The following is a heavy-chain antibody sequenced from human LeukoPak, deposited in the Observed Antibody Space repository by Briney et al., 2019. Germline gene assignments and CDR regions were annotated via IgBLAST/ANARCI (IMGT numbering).Heavy chain of an antibody. D-gene: IGHD6-25*01. V-gene: IGHV3-74*01. J-gene: IGHJ4*02. CDR1: GFTLSNYW. Sequence: PGGSLRLSCAASGFTLSNYWMHWVRQAPGKGLVWVSRLHSDGTSTSYADSVRGRFTISRDNARNTLYLQMNTLRAEDTAVYYCARSGWPYYFDYRGQGTLVTVSS. CDR3: ARSGWPYYFDY. CDR2: LHSDGTST.